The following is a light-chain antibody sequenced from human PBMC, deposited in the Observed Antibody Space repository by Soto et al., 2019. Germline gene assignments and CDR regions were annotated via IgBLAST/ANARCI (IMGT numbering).Light chain of an antibody. Sequence: IQLTQSPSTLSASVEDRVTITCRASQSISSWLAWYQQKPGKAPKLLIYKASSLESGVPSRFSGSGSGTEFTLTISSLQPDDFATYYCQHYNSYSEAFGQGTKVDTK. CDR2: KAS. CDR3: QHYNSYSEA. V-gene: IGKV1-5*03. CDR1: QSISSW. J-gene: IGKJ1*01.